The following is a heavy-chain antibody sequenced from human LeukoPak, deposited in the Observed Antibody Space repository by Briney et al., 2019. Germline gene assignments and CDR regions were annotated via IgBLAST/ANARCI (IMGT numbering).Heavy chain of an antibody. J-gene: IGHJ3*02. CDR1: GFTFSSYA. CDR2: ISGSGGST. CDR3: ARERTLGSGIPIDAFDI. D-gene: IGHD2-15*01. V-gene: IGHV3-23*01. Sequence: GGSLRLSCAASGFTFSSYAMSWVRQAPGKGLEWVSAISGSGGSTYYADSVKGRFTISRDNSKNTLYLQMNSLRAEDTAVYYCARERTLGSGIPIDAFDIWGQGTMVTVSS.